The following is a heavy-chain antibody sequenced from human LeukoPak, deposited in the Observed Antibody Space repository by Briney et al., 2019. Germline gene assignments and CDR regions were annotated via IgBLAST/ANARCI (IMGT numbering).Heavy chain of an antibody. D-gene: IGHD1-1*01. Sequence: ASVKVSCKTPGYSFTDDYVQWVRQAPGQGLEWMGWINPDSGFTNYAQKFQGRVTMTRDTSISTAYMEVRRLRPDDTAVYYCAPTPEAYTSNWNVWGQGTLVTVSS. V-gene: IGHV1-2*02. CDR3: APTPEAYTSNWNV. CDR2: INPDSGFT. J-gene: IGHJ4*02. CDR1: GYSFTDDY.